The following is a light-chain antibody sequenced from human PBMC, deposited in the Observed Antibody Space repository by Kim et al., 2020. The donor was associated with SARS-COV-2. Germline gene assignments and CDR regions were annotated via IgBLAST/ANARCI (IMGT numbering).Light chain of an antibody. J-gene: IGLJ2*01. Sequence: GQSITISCTGGSGDIGGHDLVSWYQHHPGSAPKLIISEVTERPSGISYRFSGSKSGNTASLTISGLQAEDEAEYFCASYTTRNTWVFGGGTKVTV. V-gene: IGLV2-14*01. CDR2: EVT. CDR1: SGDIGGHDL. CDR3: ASYTTRNTWV.